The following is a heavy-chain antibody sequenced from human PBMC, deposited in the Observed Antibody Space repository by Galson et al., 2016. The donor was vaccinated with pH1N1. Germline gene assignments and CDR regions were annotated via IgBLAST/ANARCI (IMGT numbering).Heavy chain of an antibody. V-gene: IGHV1-2*02. Sequence: SVKVSCKASGYTFTGSYLHWVRQAPGQGLEWMGSINPKNGDTSYAEKFQDRVTMTSDTSITTGYMELRRLRPDDTALYYCARQWFGELLFYYKQGMDVWGQGTTVTVSS. J-gene: IGHJ6*02. CDR3: ARQWFGELLFYYKQGMDV. CDR2: INPKNGDT. D-gene: IGHD3-10*01. CDR1: GYTFTGSY.